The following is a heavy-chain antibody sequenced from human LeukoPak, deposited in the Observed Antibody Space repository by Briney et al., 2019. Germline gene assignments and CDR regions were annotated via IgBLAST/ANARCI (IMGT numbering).Heavy chain of an antibody. CDR3: ARRGSWLLPFDY. V-gene: IGHV4-59*08. J-gene: IGHJ4*02. Sequence: SETLSLTCTVSGGSISSYYWSWIRQPPGKGLEWIGDIYDSGSTSYNPSPNSRVTISTDTSKNQFSLKLTSVTAADTAVYYCARRGSWLLPFDYWGQGTLVTVSS. CDR2: IYDSGST. CDR1: GGSISSYY. D-gene: IGHD3-22*01.